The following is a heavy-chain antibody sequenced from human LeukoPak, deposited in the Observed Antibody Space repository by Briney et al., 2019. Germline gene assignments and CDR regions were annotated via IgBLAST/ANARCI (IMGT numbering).Heavy chain of an antibody. CDR2: IDHRGDT. CDR1: GGSFSRYY. Sequence: SETLSLTCAVYGGSFSRYYWSWIRQSPGKGLEWIAEIDHRGDTNYNPPVKSRVTISVDTSKNQFSLKVRSPSAADTAVYYCARGPTISETGYFDFWGQGTLVTVSS. J-gene: IGHJ4*03. V-gene: IGHV4-34*01. D-gene: IGHD1-1*01. CDR3: ARGPTISETGYFDF.